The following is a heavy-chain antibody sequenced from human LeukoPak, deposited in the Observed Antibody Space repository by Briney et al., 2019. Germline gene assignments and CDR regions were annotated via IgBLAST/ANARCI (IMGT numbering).Heavy chain of an antibody. D-gene: IGHD3-22*01. CDR2: IFPGDSDT. V-gene: IGHV5-51*01. CDR3: ARRGLDSSGYSDAFDI. Sequence: GESLKISCKGSGYSFTNYWIGWVRQMPGKGLEWMGIIFPGDSDTRYSPSFQGQVTISADKSINTAYLQWSSLKASDTAMYYCARRGLDSSGYSDAFDIWGQGTMVTVSS. CDR1: GYSFTNYW. J-gene: IGHJ3*02.